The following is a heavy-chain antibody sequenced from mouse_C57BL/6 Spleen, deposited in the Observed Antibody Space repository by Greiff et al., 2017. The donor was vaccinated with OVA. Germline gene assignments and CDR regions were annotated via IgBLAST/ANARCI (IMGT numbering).Heavy chain of an antibody. CDR3: ASEDYYGSGNAMDY. CDR1: GFTFSDYY. J-gene: IGHJ4*01. CDR2: INYDGSST. Sequence: EVQLVESEGGLVQPGSSMKLSCTASGFTFSDYYMAWVRQVPEKGLEWVANINYDGSSTYYLDSLKSRFIISRDNAKNILYLQMSSLKSEDTATYYCASEDYYGSGNAMDYWGQGTSVTVSS. V-gene: IGHV5-16*01. D-gene: IGHD1-1*01.